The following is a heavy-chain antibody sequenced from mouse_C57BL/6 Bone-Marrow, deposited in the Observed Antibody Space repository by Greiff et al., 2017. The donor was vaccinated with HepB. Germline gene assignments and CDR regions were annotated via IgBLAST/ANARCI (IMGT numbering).Heavy chain of an antibody. Sequence: QVQLQQSGAELARPGASVKLSCKASGYTFTSYGISWVKQRTGPGLEWIGEIYPRSGNTYYNEKFKGKATLTADKSSSTAYMELRSLTSEDSAVYFCARGGGSSSLLGFDVWGTGTTVTVSS. J-gene: IGHJ1*03. CDR3: ARGGGSSSLLGFDV. V-gene: IGHV1-81*01. CDR1: GYTFTSYG. CDR2: IYPRSGNT. D-gene: IGHD1-1*01.